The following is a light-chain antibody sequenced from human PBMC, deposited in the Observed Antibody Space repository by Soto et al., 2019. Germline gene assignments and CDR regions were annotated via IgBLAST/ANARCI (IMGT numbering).Light chain of an antibody. CDR1: SSDVGGYNY. Sequence: QSALTQPRSVSGSLGQSVTISCTGTSSDVGGYNYVSWYQQHPGKAPKLMIYAVNKRPSGVPDRFSGSKSGNTASLTISGLQADDEADYYCCSSAGNLFVFGSGTKLTVL. CDR2: AVN. V-gene: IGLV2-11*01. J-gene: IGLJ1*01. CDR3: CSSAGNLFV.